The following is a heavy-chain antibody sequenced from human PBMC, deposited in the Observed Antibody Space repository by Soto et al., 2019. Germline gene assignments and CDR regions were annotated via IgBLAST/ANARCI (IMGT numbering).Heavy chain of an antibody. Sequence: GASVKVSCKASGYTFTSYDINWVRQATGQGLEWMGWMNPNSGNTGYAQKFQGRVTMTRNTSTSTAYMELRSLRSDDTAVYYCARVRDYYDSSGYYVDYWGQGTLVTVSS. CDR3: ARVRDYYDSSGYYVDY. J-gene: IGHJ4*02. CDR1: GYTFTSYD. D-gene: IGHD3-22*01. CDR2: MNPNSGNT. V-gene: IGHV1-8*01.